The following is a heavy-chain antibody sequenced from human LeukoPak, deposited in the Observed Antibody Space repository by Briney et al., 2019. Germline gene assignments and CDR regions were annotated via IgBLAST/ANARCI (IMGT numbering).Heavy chain of an antibody. Sequence: PSETLSLTCTVSGGSISSSSYYWGWIRQPPGKGLEWIGSIYYSGSTYYNPSLKSRVTISVDTSKNQFSLKLSSVTAADTAVYYCASHGWFGAPTGFDYWGQGTLVTVSS. D-gene: IGHD3-10*01. CDR3: ASHGWFGAPTGFDY. J-gene: IGHJ4*02. CDR2: IYYSGST. V-gene: IGHV4-39*01. CDR1: GGSISSSSYY.